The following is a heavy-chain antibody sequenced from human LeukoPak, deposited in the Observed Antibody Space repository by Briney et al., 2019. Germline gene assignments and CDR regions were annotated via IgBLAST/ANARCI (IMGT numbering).Heavy chain of an antibody. CDR3: ARDMYSGSYYGVNY. Sequence: GGSLRLSCAASGFTVSSNYMTWVRQAPGTGLEWVSVIYSNTNTYYADSVKGRFTISRDNAKNSLYLQMNSLRAEDTAVYYCARDMYSGSYYGVNYWGQGTLVTVSS. J-gene: IGHJ4*02. D-gene: IGHD1-26*01. CDR2: IYSNTNT. CDR1: GFTVSSNY. V-gene: IGHV3-66*01.